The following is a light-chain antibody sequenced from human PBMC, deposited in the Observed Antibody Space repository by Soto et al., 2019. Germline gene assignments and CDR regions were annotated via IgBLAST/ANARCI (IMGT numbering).Light chain of an antibody. CDR2: ENN. CDR1: SSKIGNNY. V-gene: IGLV1-51*02. CDR3: GTWDSSLSAGV. Sequence: QSVLTQPPSVSAAPGQKVTISCSGSSSKIGNNYVSWYQQLPGTAPKLLIYENNKRPSGIPDRFSGSKSGTSATLGITGLQTGDEADYHCGTWDSSLSAGVFGGGTKLTVL. J-gene: IGLJ2*01.